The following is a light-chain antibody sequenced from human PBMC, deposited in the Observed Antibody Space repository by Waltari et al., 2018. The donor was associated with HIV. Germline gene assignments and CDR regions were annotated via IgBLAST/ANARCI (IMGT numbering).Light chain of an antibody. V-gene: IGLV2-14*01. Sequence: QSVLTQPASVSGSPGQSIPISCTGTDRATGSSNFASWYQHLPGKAPRLIIYRGTARASGISSRFSASKSGNTASLSISGLQLEDEGDYYCTSYSYSHHFAFGGGTTLTVL. CDR1: DRATGSSNF. CDR2: RGT. CDR3: TSYSYSHHFA. J-gene: IGLJ3*02.